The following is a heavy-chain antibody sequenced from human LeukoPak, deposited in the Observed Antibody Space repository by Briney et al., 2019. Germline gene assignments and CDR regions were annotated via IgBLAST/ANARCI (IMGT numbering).Heavy chain of an antibody. J-gene: IGHJ4*02. CDR1: GYTFTSYY. D-gene: IGHD5-18*01. Sequence: ASVKVSCKASGYTFTSYYMHWVRQAPGQGLEWMGIINPSGGSTSYAQKFQGRVTMTRDTSTSTVYMELSSLRSEDTAVYYCARDAEYSYGANPVYYFDYWGQGTLVTVSS. V-gene: IGHV1-46*01. CDR2: INPSGGST. CDR3: ARDAEYSYGANPVYYFDY.